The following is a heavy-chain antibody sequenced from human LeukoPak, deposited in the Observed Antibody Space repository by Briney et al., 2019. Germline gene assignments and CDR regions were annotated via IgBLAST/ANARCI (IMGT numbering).Heavy chain of an antibody. CDR1: GYPFTTYG. CDR3: AREWWGYDVLTGDNWFDP. CDR2: INTYNGDT. J-gene: IGHJ5*02. Sequence: ASVNVSCKASGYPFTTYGINWVRQAPGQGLEWMGWINTYNGDTNYAQKFQGRVTMTTDTSTSTVYIELRRLTSDDTAAYYCAREWWGYDVLTGDNWFDPWGQGTLVTVSS. V-gene: IGHV1-18*01. D-gene: IGHD3-9*01.